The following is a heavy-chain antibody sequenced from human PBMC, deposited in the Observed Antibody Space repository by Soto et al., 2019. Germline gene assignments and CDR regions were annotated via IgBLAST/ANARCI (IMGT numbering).Heavy chain of an antibody. D-gene: IGHD5-18*01. J-gene: IGHJ4*02. CDR2: INHSGST. CDR3: ARDCGYSYGLYYFDY. CDR1: GGSFSGYY. Sequence: LSLTCAVYGGSFSGYYWSWIRQPPGKGLEWIGEINHSGSTNYNPSLKSRVTISVDTSKNQFSLKLSSVTAADTAVYYCARDCGYSYGLYYFDYWGQGTLVTVSS. V-gene: IGHV4-34*01.